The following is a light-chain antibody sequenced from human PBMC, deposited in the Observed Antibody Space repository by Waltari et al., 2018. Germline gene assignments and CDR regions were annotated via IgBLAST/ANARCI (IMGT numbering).Light chain of an antibody. Sequence: QSALTQPASVSGSPGQSITISCTGTSSHVGSYDLVSWYQHHPGKAPKLMIYEGSKRPSGVSNRFSGSKSGDTASLTISGLQAEDETDYYCCSYAGSGTWVFGGGTKLTVL. CDR1: SSHVGSYDL. CDR2: EGS. CDR3: CSYAGSGTWV. J-gene: IGLJ3*02. V-gene: IGLV2-23*01.